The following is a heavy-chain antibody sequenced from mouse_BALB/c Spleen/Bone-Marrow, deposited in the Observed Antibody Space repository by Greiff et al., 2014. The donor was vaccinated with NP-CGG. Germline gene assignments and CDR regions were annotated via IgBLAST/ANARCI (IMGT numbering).Heavy chain of an antibody. D-gene: IGHD1-1*01. CDR2: INPYNGGT. Sequence: VQLQQSGPELVKPGASMKISCKASGYSFTGYTMNWVKQSHGKSLERIGLINPYNGGTSYNQKFKGKATLTVDKSSSTAYMELLSLTSEDSAVYYCARDYYGSSYGFAYWGQGTLVTVSA. J-gene: IGHJ3*01. CDR1: GYSFTGYT. CDR3: ARDYYGSSYGFAY. V-gene: IGHV1-26*01.